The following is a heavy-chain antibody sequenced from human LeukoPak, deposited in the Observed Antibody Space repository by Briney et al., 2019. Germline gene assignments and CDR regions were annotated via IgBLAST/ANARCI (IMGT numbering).Heavy chain of an antibody. J-gene: IGHJ5*02. CDR1: GFTVSSSY. CDR3: ARETITMVRGVWWFDP. Sequence: GGSLRLSCAASGFTVSSSYMSWVRQAPGKGLEWVSVMYSGGSTHYADSVNGRFTISRDNSKNTLYLQMNSLRAEDTAVYYCARETITMVRGVWWFDPWGQGTLVTVSS. V-gene: IGHV3-66*01. D-gene: IGHD3-10*01. CDR2: MYSGGST.